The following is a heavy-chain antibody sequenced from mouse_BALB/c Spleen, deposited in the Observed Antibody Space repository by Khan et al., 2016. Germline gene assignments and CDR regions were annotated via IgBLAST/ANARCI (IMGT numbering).Heavy chain of an antibody. CDR3: AGVTTGDYFDY. V-gene: IGHV3-1*02. CDR1: GYSIIRGYS. J-gene: IGHJ2*01. Sequence: EVQLQESGPDLVKPSQSLSLTCTVTGYSIIRGYSWHWIRQFPGNKLEWMAYIHYSGSPNYTLSFKSRMSLTRDPSKPRFILKLNSVTTEDTATYYCAGVTTGDYFDYWGQGTTLTVSS. CDR2: IHYSGSP. D-gene: IGHD2-2*01.